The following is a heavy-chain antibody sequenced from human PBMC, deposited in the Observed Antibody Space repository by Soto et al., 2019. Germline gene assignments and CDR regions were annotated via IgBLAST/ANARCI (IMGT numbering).Heavy chain of an antibody. CDR1: GYSFTSYW. CDR3: ARLTGSSSWSGHYYYYGMEV. CDR2: IYPGDSDT. J-gene: IGHJ6*02. D-gene: IGHD6-13*01. Sequence: GESLKISCKGSGYSFTSYWIGWVRQMPGKGLEWMGIIYPGDSDTRYSPSFQGQVTISADKSISTAYLQWSSLKASDTAIYYCARLTGSSSWSGHYYYYGMEVWDQGTTVTVSS. V-gene: IGHV5-51*01.